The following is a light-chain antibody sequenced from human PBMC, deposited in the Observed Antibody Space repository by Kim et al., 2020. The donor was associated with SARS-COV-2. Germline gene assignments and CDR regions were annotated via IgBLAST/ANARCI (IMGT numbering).Light chain of an antibody. J-gene: IGLJ1*01. V-gene: IGLV3-25*03. CDR1: ALPKQY. Sequence: PGQTARITCAGDALPKQYAYWYQQKPGQAPVLVIYRDSERPSGIPERFSGSSSGTTVTLTISGVQAEDEADYYCQSADSSGTMEVFGTGTKVTVL. CDR3: QSADSSGTMEV. CDR2: RDS.